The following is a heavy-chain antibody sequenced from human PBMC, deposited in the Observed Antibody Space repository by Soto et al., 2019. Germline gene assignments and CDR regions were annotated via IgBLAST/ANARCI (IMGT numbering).Heavy chain of an antibody. CDR3: AREPGRIAVAGFNY. D-gene: IGHD6-19*01. CDR2: ILYDGSEK. Sequence: QVQLVESGGGVVQHGRSLRLSCVAAGFMFDSYGRHWVRQAPGTGLEWVAIILYDGSEKYHSDSVKGRFTISRDNSKNTLYLQMNSLRAEHTALYYCAREPGRIAVAGFNYWGQGTLVTFSS. CDR1: GFMFDSYG. V-gene: IGHV3-33*01. J-gene: IGHJ4*02.